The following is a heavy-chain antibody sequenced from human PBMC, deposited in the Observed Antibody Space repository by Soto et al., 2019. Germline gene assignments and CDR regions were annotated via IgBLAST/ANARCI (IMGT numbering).Heavy chain of an antibody. Sequence: SLRLSCAASGFTFSDYYMTWIRQAPGKGLEWISYISTRSDYTNYADSVKGRFTISRDNAKSSLYLQMNTLRAEDTAVYYCARDRDLSSSWSFDYWGQGILVTVSS. J-gene: IGHJ4*02. D-gene: IGHD6-13*01. CDR1: GFTFSDYY. CDR2: ISTRSDYT. V-gene: IGHV3-11*06. CDR3: ARDRDLSSSWSFDY.